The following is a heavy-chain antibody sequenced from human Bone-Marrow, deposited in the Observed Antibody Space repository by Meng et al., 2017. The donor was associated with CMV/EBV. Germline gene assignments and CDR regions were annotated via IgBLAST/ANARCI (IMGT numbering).Heavy chain of an antibody. CDR1: GYSFTSYW. D-gene: IGHD2-2*02. CDR2: IYPGDSDT. Sequence: GGSLRLSCKGSGYSFTSYWIGWVRQMPGKGLEWMGIIYPGDSDTRYSPSFQGQVTISADKSISTAYLQWSSLKASDTAMYYCARQAYCSSTSCYNPWFHPWGQGTLVTVSS. CDR3: ARQAYCSSTSCYNPWFHP. V-gene: IGHV5-51*01. J-gene: IGHJ5*02.